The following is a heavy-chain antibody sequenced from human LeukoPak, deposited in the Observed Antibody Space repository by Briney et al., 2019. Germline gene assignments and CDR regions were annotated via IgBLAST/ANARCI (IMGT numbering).Heavy chain of an antibody. CDR1: GFTFSSYS. V-gene: IGHV3-21*01. J-gene: IGHJ4*02. CDR3: ARVFSDFWTGYTFDY. CDR2: LSSSSSYI. Sequence: GGSLRLSCAASGFTFSSYSMNWVRQAPGKGLEWVSSLSSSSSYIYYADSVKGRFTISRDNAKSSLYLQMNSLRVEDTAVYYCARVFSDFWTGYTFDYWGQGTLVTVSS. D-gene: IGHD3/OR15-3a*01.